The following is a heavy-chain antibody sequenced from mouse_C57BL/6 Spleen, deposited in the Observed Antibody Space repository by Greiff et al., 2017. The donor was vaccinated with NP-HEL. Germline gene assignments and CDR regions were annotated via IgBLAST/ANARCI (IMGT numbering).Heavy chain of an antibody. D-gene: IGHD2-3*01. Sequence: EVQLVESGPELVKPGASVKISCKASGYSFTGYYMNWVKQSPEKSLEWIGEINPSTGGTTYNQKFKAKATLTVDKSSSTAYMQLKSLTSEDSAVYYCARRIMRGYFDVWGTGTTVTVSS. CDR3: ARRIMRGYFDV. J-gene: IGHJ1*03. V-gene: IGHV1-42*01. CDR2: INPSTGGT. CDR1: GYSFTGYY.